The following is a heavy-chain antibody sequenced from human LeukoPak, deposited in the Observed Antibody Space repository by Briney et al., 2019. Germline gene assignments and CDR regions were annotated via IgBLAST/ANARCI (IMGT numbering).Heavy chain of an antibody. J-gene: IGHJ4*02. CDR1: GGSISSYY. D-gene: IGHD5-18*01. CDR3: ARHSAMVAGFDY. V-gene: IGHV4-59*08. CDR2: IYYSGST. Sequence: SETLSLTCTVSGGSISSYYWSWIRQPPGKGLEGIGYIYYSGSTNYNPSLKSRVTISVDTSKNQFSLKLSSVTAADTAVYYCARHSAMVAGFDYWGQGTLVTVSS.